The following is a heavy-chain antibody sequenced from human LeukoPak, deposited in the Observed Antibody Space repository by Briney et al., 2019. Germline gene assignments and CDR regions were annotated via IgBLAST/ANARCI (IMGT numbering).Heavy chain of an antibody. Sequence: GASVKVSCKASGYTFTSYDINWVRQATGQGLEWMGWMNPNSGNTGYAQKFQGRVTMTRNTSISTAYMELSSLRSEDTAVYYCATNGGSSCSSTSCYYYYYYMDVWGKGTTVTVSS. J-gene: IGHJ6*03. V-gene: IGHV1-8*01. CDR2: MNPNSGNT. CDR1: GYTFTSYD. CDR3: ATNGGSSCSSTSCYYYYYYMDV. D-gene: IGHD2-2*01.